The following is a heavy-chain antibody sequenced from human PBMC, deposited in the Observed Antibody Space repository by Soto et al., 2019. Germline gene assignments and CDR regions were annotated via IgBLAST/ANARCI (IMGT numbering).Heavy chain of an antibody. CDR1: GYTFTGYY. CDR3: ARGSSGLHREDSWFLP. Sequence: ASVKVSCKASGYTFTGYYMHWVRQAPGQGLEWMGWINPNSGGTNYAQKFQGWVTMTRDTSISTAYMELSRLRSDDTAVYYCARGSSGLHREDSWFLPPCPGTLVTVST. J-gene: IGHJ5*02. CDR2: INPNSGGT. V-gene: IGHV1-2*04. D-gene: IGHD6-19*01.